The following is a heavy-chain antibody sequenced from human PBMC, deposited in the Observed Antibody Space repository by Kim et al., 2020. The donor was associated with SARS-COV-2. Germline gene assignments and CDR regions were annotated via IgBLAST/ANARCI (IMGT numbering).Heavy chain of an antibody. CDR1: GFTFSGSA. V-gene: IGHV3-73*01. D-gene: IGHD3-3*01. CDR2: IRSKANSYAT. Sequence: GGSLRLPCAASGFTFSGSAMHWVRQASGKGLEWVGRIRSKANSYATAYAASVKGRFTISRDDSKNTAYLKMNSLKTEDTAVYYCTSGIGNIWSGYYRVGDYWGQGTLVTVSS. J-gene: IGHJ4*02. CDR3: TSGIGNIWSGYYRVGDY.